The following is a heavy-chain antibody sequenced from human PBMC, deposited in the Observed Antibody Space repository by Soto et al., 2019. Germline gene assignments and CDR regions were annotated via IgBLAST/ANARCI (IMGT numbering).Heavy chain of an antibody. CDR1: GGSISSVGYY. D-gene: IGHD3-22*01. CDR2: IYYSGST. J-gene: IGHJ6*02. CDR3: ARNPYYYDSSGFRDNYYYYYGMDV. V-gene: IGHV4-31*03. Sequence: SETLSLTCPVSGGSISSVGYYWSWIRQHPGKGLEWIGYIYYSGSTYYNPSLKSRVTISVDTSKNQFSLKLSSVTAADTAVYYCARNPYYYDSSGFRDNYYYYYGMDVWGQGTTVTVSS.